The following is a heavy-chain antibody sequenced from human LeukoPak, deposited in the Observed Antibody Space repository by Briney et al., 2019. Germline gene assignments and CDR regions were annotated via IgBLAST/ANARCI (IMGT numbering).Heavy chain of an antibody. D-gene: IGHD3-10*01. Sequence: SETLSLTCAVSGYSISSGYYWGWIRQPPGKGLEWIGSIYHSGSTYYNPSLKSRVTISVDTSENQFSLKLSSVTAADTAVYYCARGRYYGSGSYYNWFDLWGQGTLVTVSS. V-gene: IGHV4-38-2*01. CDR2: IYHSGST. CDR1: GYSISSGYY. CDR3: ARGRYYGSGSYYNWFDL. J-gene: IGHJ5*02.